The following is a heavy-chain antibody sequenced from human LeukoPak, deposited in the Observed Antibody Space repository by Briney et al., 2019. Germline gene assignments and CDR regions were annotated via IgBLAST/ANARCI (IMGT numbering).Heavy chain of an antibody. CDR3: AKESLSPATDGFDY. V-gene: IGHV3-23*01. Sequence: GGSLRLSCAASGFTFSSYAMSWVRQAPGKGLEWVSAISGSGGNTYYADSVTGRFTISRDNSKNTLYLQMNSLRAEDTARYFCAKESLSPATDGFDYWGQGALVTVSS. CDR2: ISGSGGNT. J-gene: IGHJ4*02. D-gene: IGHD1-26*01. CDR1: GFTFSSYA.